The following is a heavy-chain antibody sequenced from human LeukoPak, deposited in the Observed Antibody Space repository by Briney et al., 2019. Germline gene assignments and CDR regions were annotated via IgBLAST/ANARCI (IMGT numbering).Heavy chain of an antibody. CDR1: GFTFSSYA. CDR2: ISRTGDTT. J-gene: IGHJ4*02. Sequence: GGSLRLSCAASGFTFSSYALNWVRQAPGKGLEWVSDISRTGDTTNYADSVEGRFTISRDNSKNTLYLQMHSLRAEDTAVYFCAKHRRGAYAYQFDYWGQGTLVTVSS. CDR3: AKHRRGAYAYQFDY. V-gene: IGHV3-23*01. D-gene: IGHD5-12*01.